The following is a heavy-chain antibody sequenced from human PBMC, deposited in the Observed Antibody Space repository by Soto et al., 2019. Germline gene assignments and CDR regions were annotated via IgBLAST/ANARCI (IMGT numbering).Heavy chain of an antibody. CDR3: AKVLRGGAMPGPDY. V-gene: IGHV3-23*01. CDR2: ISGSGGST. Sequence: PGGSLRLSCAASGFTFSSYAMSWVCQAPGKGLEWVSAISGSGGSTYYADSVKGRFTISRDNSKNTLYLQMNSLRAEDTAVYYCAKVLRGGAMPGPDYWGQGTLVTVSS. D-gene: IGHD3-16*01. J-gene: IGHJ4*02. CDR1: GFTFSSYA.